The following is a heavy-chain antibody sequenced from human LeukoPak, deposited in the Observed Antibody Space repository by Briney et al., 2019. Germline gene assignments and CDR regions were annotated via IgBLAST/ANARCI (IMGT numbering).Heavy chain of an antibody. Sequence: GGSLRLSCAASGFTFSSYEMKGVRQAPGKGGEGVSYISSSGSTIYYADSVKGGFTISRDNAKNSLYLQMNSLRAEDTAVYYCARGGYDFWSGYPLDYWGQGTLVTVSS. V-gene: IGHV3-48*03. J-gene: IGHJ4*02. CDR1: GFTFSSYE. CDR2: ISSSGSTI. CDR3: ARGGYDFWSGYPLDY. D-gene: IGHD3-3*01.